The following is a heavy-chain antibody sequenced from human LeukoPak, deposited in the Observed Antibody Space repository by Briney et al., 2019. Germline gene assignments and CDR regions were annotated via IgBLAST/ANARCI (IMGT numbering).Heavy chain of an antibody. D-gene: IGHD3-22*01. CDR2: IYPGDSDT. Sequence: GESLKISCKGSGYSFTSYWISWVRQMPGKGLEWMGIIYPGDSDTRYSPSFQGQVTISADKSISTAYLQWSSLKASDTAMYYCARRGPYYYDSSGLIDYWGQGTLVTVSS. CDR3: ARRGPYYYDSSGLIDY. CDR1: GYSFTSYW. J-gene: IGHJ4*02. V-gene: IGHV5-51*01.